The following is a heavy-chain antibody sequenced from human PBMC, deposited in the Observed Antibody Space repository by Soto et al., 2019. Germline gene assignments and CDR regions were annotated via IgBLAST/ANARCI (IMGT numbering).Heavy chain of an antibody. D-gene: IGHD4-17*01. CDR2: IDPSYSYT. CDR1: GYSFTSYW. CDR3: ARLLTTVDDAFDI. J-gene: IGHJ3*02. Sequence: GESLKISCKGSGYSFTSYWISWVRQMPGKGLEWMGRIDPSYSYTNYSPSFQGHVTISADKSISTAYLQWSSLKASDTAMYYCARLLTTVDDAFDIWGQGTMVTVSS. V-gene: IGHV5-10-1*01.